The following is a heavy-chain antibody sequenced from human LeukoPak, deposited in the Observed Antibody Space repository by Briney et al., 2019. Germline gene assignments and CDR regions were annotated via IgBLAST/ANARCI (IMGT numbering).Heavy chain of an antibody. CDR3: ARHIISSGWYTGFDP. Sequence: GGSLRLSCAVSGSTVSTTYVSWVRQAAGKGLEWVSVIYSGGSTYYGDSVKGRFTMSRDNSKSTFYLRMSSLRAEDTAVYYCARHIISSGWYTGFDPWGQGTLVTVSS. CDR2: IYSGGST. CDR1: GSTVSTTY. D-gene: IGHD6-19*01. J-gene: IGHJ5*02. V-gene: IGHV3-53*01.